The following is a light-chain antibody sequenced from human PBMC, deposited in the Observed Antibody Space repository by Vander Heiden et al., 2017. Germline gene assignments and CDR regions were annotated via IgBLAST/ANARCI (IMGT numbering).Light chain of an antibody. J-gene: IGLJ2*01. CDR2: EVS. Sequence: QSALTQPASVSGSPGQSITISCTGTSSDVGDYNYVSWYQQHPGKAPKIMIYEVSKRPSGVSNRFSGSKSGNTASLTISGLQAEDEADYYCSSYRSSSHVVFGGGTKLTVL. V-gene: IGLV2-14*01. CDR3: SSYRSSSHVV. CDR1: SSDVGDYNY.